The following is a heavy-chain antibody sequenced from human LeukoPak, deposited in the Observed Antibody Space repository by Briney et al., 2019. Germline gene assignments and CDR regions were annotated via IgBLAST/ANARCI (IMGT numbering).Heavy chain of an antibody. J-gene: IGHJ2*01. CDR2: IYYSGST. CDR3: ARAYYYDSSGSTHWYFDL. Sequence: SETLSLTCTVSRGSISSYYWSWIRQPPGKGLEWIGYIYYSGSTNYNPSLKSRVTISVATSKNQFSLKLSSVTAADTAVYYCARAYYYDSSGSTHWYFDLWGRGTLVTLSS. V-gene: IGHV4-59*01. CDR1: RGSISSYY. D-gene: IGHD3-22*01.